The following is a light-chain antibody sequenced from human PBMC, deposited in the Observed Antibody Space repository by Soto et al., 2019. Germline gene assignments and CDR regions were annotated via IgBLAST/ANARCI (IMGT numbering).Light chain of an antibody. CDR2: DAS. J-gene: IGKJ4*01. Sequence: IVFTQSPGTPSFSPGEKATTSCRASQSVSSSYLAWYQQKPGQAPRLLIYDASNRATGIPARFSGSGSGTDFTLTISRLEPEDFAVYYCQKFSSYPLNCGGGNKGDIK. CDR1: QSVSSSY. CDR3: QKFSSYPLN. V-gene: IGKV3-20*01.